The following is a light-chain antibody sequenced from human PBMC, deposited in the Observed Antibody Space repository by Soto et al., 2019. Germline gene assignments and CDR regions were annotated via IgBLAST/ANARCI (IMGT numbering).Light chain of an antibody. CDR3: QQSYIRPIYT. Sequence: DIQMTQSPSSLSASVGDRVTITCRASQSISIYLNWCQQKPGKAPRLLIYAASRLQSGVPSRFSGSGSGTDFNLPISSLQPEDFATYYCQQSYIRPIYTFGQGTRLDIK. CDR1: QSISIY. CDR2: AAS. J-gene: IGKJ2*01. V-gene: IGKV1-39*01.